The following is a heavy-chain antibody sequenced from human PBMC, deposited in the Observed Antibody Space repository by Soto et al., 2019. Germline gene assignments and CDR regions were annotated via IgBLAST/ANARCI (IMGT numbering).Heavy chain of an antibody. CDR3: ARHTRNQFDP. Sequence: SETLSLTCTVSGDPMTSSSYYWGWIRQPPGKGLEWIGSIYYSERTSYNSGSTYYSPSLKSRVTISGDTSMSQFSLKLSSVTAADTAVYYCARHTRNQFDPWGQGTLVTVSS. J-gene: IGHJ5*02. CDR1: GDPMTSSSYY. V-gene: IGHV4-39*01. CDR2: IYYSERTSYNSGST.